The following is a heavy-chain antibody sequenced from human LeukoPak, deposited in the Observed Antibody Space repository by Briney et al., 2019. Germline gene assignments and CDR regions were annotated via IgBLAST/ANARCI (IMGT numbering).Heavy chain of an antibody. CDR3: AKGPNFYSWRALDY. CDR1: DSGFRSHD. Sequence: PGGSLRLSCAASDSGFRSHDMSGVRQTSEKGLEWVSSIAADDASFYADSVRGRFTISRDKSQNILYLQMKSLRADDTAIYYCAKGPNFYSWRALDYWGQGSLVTVSS. D-gene: IGHD3-3*01. V-gene: IGHV3-23*01. CDR2: IAADDAS. J-gene: IGHJ4*02.